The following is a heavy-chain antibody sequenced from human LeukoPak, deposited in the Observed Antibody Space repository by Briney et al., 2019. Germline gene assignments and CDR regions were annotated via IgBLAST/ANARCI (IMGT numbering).Heavy chain of an antibody. Sequence: PGGSLRLSCAASGFTFSSYGMHWVRQAPGKGLEWVAFIRYDGSNKYYAGSVKGRFTISRDNSENTLYLQLNSLRAEDTAVYYCARDREYQLLSGLGLVYWGQGTLVTVPS. V-gene: IGHV3-30*02. CDR2: IRYDGSNK. J-gene: IGHJ4*02. CDR3: ARDREYQLLSGLGLVY. D-gene: IGHD2-2*01. CDR1: GFTFSSYG.